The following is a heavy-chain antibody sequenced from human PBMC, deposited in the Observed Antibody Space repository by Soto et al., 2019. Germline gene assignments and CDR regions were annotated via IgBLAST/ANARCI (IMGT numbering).Heavy chain of an antibody. Sequence: QVQLVESGGGVVQPGRSLRLSCAASGFTFSSYGMHWVRQAPGKGLEWVAVISYDGSNKYYADSVKGPFTISRDNSKNTLYLQMNSLRAEDTAVYYCAKEGGIAARYYYYGMDVWGQGTTVTVSS. CDR3: AKEGGIAARYYYYGMDV. V-gene: IGHV3-30*18. CDR2: ISYDGSNK. D-gene: IGHD6-6*01. CDR1: GFTFSSYG. J-gene: IGHJ6*02.